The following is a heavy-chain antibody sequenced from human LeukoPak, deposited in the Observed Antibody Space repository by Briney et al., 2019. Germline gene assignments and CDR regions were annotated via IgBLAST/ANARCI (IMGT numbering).Heavy chain of an antibody. V-gene: IGHV1-8*01. CDR3: ARVPPDHYYYGSGSYLYYFDY. Sequence: GASVKVSCKASGYTFTSYDINWVRQATGQGLEWMGWMNPNSGNTGYAQKFQGRVTMTRNTSISTAYMELSSLRSEDTAVYYCARVPPDHYYYGSGSYLYYFDYWGQGTLVTVSS. D-gene: IGHD3-10*01. CDR2: MNPNSGNT. CDR1: GYTFTSYD. J-gene: IGHJ4*02.